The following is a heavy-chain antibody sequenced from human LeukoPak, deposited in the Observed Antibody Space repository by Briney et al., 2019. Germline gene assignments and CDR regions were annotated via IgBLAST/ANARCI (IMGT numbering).Heavy chain of an antibody. CDR2: IGGSGGT. CDR3: AKESGSYAKPFDY. CDR1: GFTFSSYS. V-gene: IGHV3-23*01. J-gene: IGHJ4*02. D-gene: IGHD3-16*01. Sequence: GGSLRLSRAASGFTFSSYSMNWVRQAPGKGLEWVSAIGGSGGTYHADSVKGRFTISRDISKNTLYLQMNSLRAEDTAVYYCAKESGSYAKPFDYWGQGTLVTVSS.